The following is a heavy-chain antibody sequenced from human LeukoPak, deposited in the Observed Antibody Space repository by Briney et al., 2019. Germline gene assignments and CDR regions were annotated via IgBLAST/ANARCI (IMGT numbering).Heavy chain of an antibody. J-gene: IGHJ3*01. Sequence: SETLSLTCTVSGGSISSYYWRWIRQPPGKGLEWIGYLYYRGSTTYNPSLKSRVTISIDTSKNQFSLKLSSVTAADTAVYYCARDLRVGGSSGWYAFDVWGQGTMVTVSS. CDR3: ARDLRVGGSSGWYAFDV. D-gene: IGHD6-19*01. CDR1: GGSISSYY. CDR2: LYYRGST. V-gene: IGHV4-59*01.